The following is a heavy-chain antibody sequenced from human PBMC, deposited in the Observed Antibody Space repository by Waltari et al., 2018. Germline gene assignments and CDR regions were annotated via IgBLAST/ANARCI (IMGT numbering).Heavy chain of an antibody. CDR3: ARVGYPGSGSGYRDAFDI. CDR1: GGSFSNYG. Sequence: QVQLLQSGAEVKKPGSSVTVSCRASGGSFSNYGLSWVRQAPGQGPEWMGGISSGCELAKSAQNFQARVTITADESTATTYMELSGLRSEDTAVYYCARVGYPGSGSGYRDAFDIWGQGTLVTVSS. V-gene: IGHV1-69*01. D-gene: IGHD3-22*01. CDR2: ISSGCELA. J-gene: IGHJ3*02.